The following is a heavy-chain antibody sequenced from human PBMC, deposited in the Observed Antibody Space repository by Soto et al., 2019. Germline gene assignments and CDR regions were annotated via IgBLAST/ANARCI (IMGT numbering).Heavy chain of an antibody. CDR3: ASLLFGDDAFDI. CDR1: GYTFTSYG. Sequence: ASVKVSCKASGYTFTSYGISWVRQAPGQGLEWMGWISAYNGNTNYAQKLQGGVTMTTDTSTSTAYTELRSLRSDDTAVYYCASLLFGDDAFDIWGQGTMVTVSS. J-gene: IGHJ3*02. CDR2: ISAYNGNT. V-gene: IGHV1-18*01. D-gene: IGHD3-16*01.